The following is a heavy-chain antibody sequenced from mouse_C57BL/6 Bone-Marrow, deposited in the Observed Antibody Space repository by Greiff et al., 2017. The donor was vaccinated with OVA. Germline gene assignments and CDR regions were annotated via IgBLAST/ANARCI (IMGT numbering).Heavy chain of an antibody. V-gene: IGHV14-4*01. Sequence: EVQLQQSGAELVRPGASVKLSCTASGFNIKDDYMHWVKQRPEQGLEWIGWIDPENGDTEYASKFQGKATITADTSSNTAYLQLSSLTSEDTAVYYCTLLWSKGAYWGQGTLVTVSA. CDR1: GFNIKDDY. D-gene: IGHD2-1*01. CDR2: IDPENGDT. CDR3: TLLWSKGAY. J-gene: IGHJ3*01.